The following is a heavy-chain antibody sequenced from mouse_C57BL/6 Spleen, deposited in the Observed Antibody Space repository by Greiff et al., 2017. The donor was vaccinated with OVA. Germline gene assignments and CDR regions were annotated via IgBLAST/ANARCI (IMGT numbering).Heavy chain of an antibody. CDR3: ARKGGQLRLFAY. CDR2: IDPSDSYT. CDR1: GYTFTSYW. D-gene: IGHD3-2*02. Sequence: QVQLQQPGAELVMPGASVKLSCKASGYTFTSYWMHWVKQRPGQGLEWIGEIDPSDSYTNYNQKFKGKSTLTVDKSSSTAYMQLSSLTSEDSAVYYCARKGGQLRLFAYWGQVTLVTVSA. J-gene: IGHJ3*01. V-gene: IGHV1-69*01.